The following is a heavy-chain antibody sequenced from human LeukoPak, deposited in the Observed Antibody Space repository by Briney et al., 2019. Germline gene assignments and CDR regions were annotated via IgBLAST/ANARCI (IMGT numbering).Heavy chain of an antibody. D-gene: IGHD3-10*02. CDR1: GFTFSSYG. V-gene: IGHV3-23*01. J-gene: IGHJ4*02. CDR2: ISGSGGST. Sequence: PGGSLRLSCAASGFTFSSYGMSWVRQAPGKGLEWVSAISGSGGSTYYADSVKGRFTISRDNSKNTPYLQMNSLRAEDTAVYYCAKDRSRLSSGAFDYWGQGTLVTVSS. CDR3: AKDRSRLSSGAFDY.